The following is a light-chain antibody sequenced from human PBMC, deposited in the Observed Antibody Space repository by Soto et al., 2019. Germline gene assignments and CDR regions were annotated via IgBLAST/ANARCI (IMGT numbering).Light chain of an antibody. CDR3: QQLKSYPLT. CDR2: AAS. Sequence: DIPLTQSPSFLSASVGDRVTITCRATQGISTYLAWYQQKPGKAPKLLIYAASTLQSGVPSRFSGSGSGTEFTLTINSLQPEDFATYYCQQLKSYPLTFGGGTKVEIK. CDR1: QGISTY. V-gene: IGKV1-9*01. J-gene: IGKJ4*01.